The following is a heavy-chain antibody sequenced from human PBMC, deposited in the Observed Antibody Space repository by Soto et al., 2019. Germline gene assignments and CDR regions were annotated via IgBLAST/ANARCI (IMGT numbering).Heavy chain of an antibody. V-gene: IGHV1-69*01. CDR3: GRGSSLTTVEY. CDR1: GGSVSNSA. Sequence: QVQLVQSGSEVKKPGSSVRVSCKASGGSVSNSAISWLRQAPGQGLEWMGGIIPIFGPAIYARKFQGRFTISADESTGTAYMELNNVRSDDTAVYYCGRGSSLTTVEYWGQGTLVTVSS. J-gene: IGHJ4*02. CDR2: IIPIFGPA. D-gene: IGHD6-6*01.